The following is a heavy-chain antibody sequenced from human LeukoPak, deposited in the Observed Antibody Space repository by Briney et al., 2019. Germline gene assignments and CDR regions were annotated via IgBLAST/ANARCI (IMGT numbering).Heavy chain of an antibody. Sequence: SETLSLTCAVYGGSFSGYYWSWIRQPPGKGLEWIGEINHSGSTNYNPSLKSRVTISVDTSKNQFSLKPSSVTAADTAVYYCARRVVRGVRGVDWFDPWGQGTLVTVSS. J-gene: IGHJ5*02. CDR3: ARRVVRGVRGVDWFDP. CDR1: GGSFSGYY. V-gene: IGHV4-34*01. D-gene: IGHD3-10*01. CDR2: INHSGST.